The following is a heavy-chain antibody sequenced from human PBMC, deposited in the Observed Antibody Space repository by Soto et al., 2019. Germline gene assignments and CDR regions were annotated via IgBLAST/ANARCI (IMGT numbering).Heavy chain of an antibody. CDR1: GFTSSSYA. D-gene: IGHD2-21*02. V-gene: IGHV3-30-3*01. Sequence: PGGSLRLSCAASGFTSSSYAMHWVRQAPGKGLEWVAVISYDGSNKYYADSVKGRFTISRDNSKNTLYLQMNSLRAEDTAVYYCARGRLRAYCGGDCLSGAFDIWGQGTMVTVSS. CDR3: ARGRLRAYCGGDCLSGAFDI. J-gene: IGHJ3*02. CDR2: ISYDGSNK.